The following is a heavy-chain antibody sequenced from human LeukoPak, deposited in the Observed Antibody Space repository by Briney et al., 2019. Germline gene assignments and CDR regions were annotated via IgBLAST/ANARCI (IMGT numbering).Heavy chain of an antibody. D-gene: IGHD3-9*01. CDR1: GGTFSSYA. Sequence: ASVKVSCKVSGGTFSSYAISWVRQAPGQGLEWMGRIIPILGIANYAQKFQGRVTITADKSTSTAYMELSSLRSEDTAVYYCAITLQLTGYYSFYFDYWGQGTLVTVSS. J-gene: IGHJ4*02. V-gene: IGHV1-69*04. CDR3: AITLQLTGYYSFYFDY. CDR2: IIPILGIA.